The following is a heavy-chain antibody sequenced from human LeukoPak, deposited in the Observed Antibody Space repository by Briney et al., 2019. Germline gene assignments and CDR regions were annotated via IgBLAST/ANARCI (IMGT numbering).Heavy chain of an antibody. D-gene: IGHD3-3*01. V-gene: IGHV4-34*01. CDR3: ARHRSLYYDFWSGYNDYFDY. J-gene: IGHJ4*02. Sequence: SETLSLTCAVYGGSFSGYYWSWIRQPPGKGLEWIGGINHSGSTNYNPSLKSRVTISVDTSKNQFSLKLSSVTAADTAVYYCARHRSLYYDFWSGYNDYFDYWGQGTLVTVSS. CDR1: GGSFSGYY. CDR2: INHSGST.